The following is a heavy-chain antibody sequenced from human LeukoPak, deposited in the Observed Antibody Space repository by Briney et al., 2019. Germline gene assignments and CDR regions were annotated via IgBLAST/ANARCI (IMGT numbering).Heavy chain of an antibody. D-gene: IGHD3-3*01. J-gene: IGHJ5*02. CDR1: GGSISSHY. Sequence: PSETLSLTCTVSGGSISSHYWSWIRQPPGKGLEWIGYIYYSGSTNYNPSLKSRVTISVDTSKNQFSLKLSSVTAADTAVYYCARLVTYYDFWSGYPNWFDPWGQGTLVTVSS. V-gene: IGHV4-59*08. CDR3: ARLVTYYDFWSGYPNWFDP. CDR2: IYYSGST.